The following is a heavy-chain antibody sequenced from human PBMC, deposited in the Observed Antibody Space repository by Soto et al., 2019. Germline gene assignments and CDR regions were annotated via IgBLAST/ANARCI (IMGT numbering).Heavy chain of an antibody. V-gene: IGHV4-59*08. CDR3: ERYPRLDC. J-gene: IGHJ4*02. CDR1: SDSISSYY. CDR2: THYSGKP. Sequence: SETLSLTCTVSSDSISSYYWIWIRQSPGKGLEWIGYTHYSGKPNSNPSLTSRVNISLDKSKKTFSIQLRSVTAADTAVYFCERYPRLDCWGQGTLVTVSS.